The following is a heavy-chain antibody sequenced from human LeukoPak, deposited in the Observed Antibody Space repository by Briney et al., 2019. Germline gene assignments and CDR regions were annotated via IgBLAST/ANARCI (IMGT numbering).Heavy chain of an antibody. Sequence: ASVTVSCTASRYTFTSYYMHWVRQAPGQGLEWMGIINPSGGSTSYAQKFQGRVTMTRDTSTSTVYMELSSLRSEDTAVYYCAVVIAAAGKGSREYDYWGQGTLVTVSS. J-gene: IGHJ4*02. V-gene: IGHV1-46*01. CDR1: RYTFTSYY. D-gene: IGHD6-13*01. CDR2: INPSGGST. CDR3: AVVIAAAGKGSREYDY.